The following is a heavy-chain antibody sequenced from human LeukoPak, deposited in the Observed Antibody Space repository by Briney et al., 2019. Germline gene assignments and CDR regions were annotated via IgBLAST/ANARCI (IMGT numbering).Heavy chain of an antibody. CDR1: GFIFSSHE. J-gene: IGHJ3*02. V-gene: IGHV3-48*03. CDR2: ISDSGSTI. D-gene: IGHD1-26*01. Sequence: GGPVRLSCAASGFIFSSHEMHWARQAPGKGLECLSYISDSGSTIHTADTVEGRFSSYRDNDKSTVSLHVHSLRPEHTAVYLCAREGYSGILGAFDIWGQGTMVTVSS. CDR3: AREGYSGILGAFDI.